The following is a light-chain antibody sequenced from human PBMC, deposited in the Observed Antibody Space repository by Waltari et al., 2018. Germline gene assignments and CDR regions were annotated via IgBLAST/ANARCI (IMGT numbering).Light chain of an antibody. Sequence: QSVLTQPPSASATPGQRVTIPCSGSTPTLGINSVSWYQQLPGTAPKVFIYRNNQRPSGVPDRFSGSKSGSSASLAISGLRSEDEADYYCASWDDSLSGVVFGGGTKLTVL. CDR3: ASWDDSLSGVV. J-gene: IGLJ2*01. CDR2: RNN. V-gene: IGLV1-47*01. CDR1: TPTLGINS.